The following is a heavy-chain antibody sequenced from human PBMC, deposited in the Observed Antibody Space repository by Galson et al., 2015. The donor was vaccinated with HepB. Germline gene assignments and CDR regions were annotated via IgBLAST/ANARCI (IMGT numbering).Heavy chain of an antibody. D-gene: IGHD6-19*01. J-gene: IGHJ4*02. CDR3: ARVTTPYSSGWTNFDY. V-gene: IGHV3-30-3*01. CDR1: GFTFDAYT. CDR2: ISYDGSNK. Sequence: SLRLSCAASGFTFDAYTMHWVRQAPGKGLEWVAVISYDGSNKYYADSVKGRFTISRDNSKNTLYLQMNSLRAEDTAVYYCARVTTPYSSGWTNFDYWGQGTLVTVSS.